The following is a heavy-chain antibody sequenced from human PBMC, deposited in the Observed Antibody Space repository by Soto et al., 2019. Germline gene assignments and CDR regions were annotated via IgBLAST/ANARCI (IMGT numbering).Heavy chain of an antibody. D-gene: IGHD3-10*01. CDR3: ATTTGAGRLDF. CDR2: IFYSGST. V-gene: IGHV4-31*03. J-gene: IGHJ4*02. Sequence: QVELQESGPGRVKPSQTLSLTCTVSGESITTGGYWSWVRLLPGKGLEWIGYIFYSGSTYYNPSPALNGRLSMSVDTSKNQFSPNLISVTAADTAVYFCATTTGAGRLDFWGQGTLVTVSS. CDR1: GESITTGGY.